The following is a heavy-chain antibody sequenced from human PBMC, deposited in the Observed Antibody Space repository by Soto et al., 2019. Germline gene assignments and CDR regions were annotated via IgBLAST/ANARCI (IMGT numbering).Heavy chain of an antibody. CDR2: ISWNSGSI. V-gene: IGHV3-9*01. J-gene: IGHJ3*02. CDR3: AKDQEPADYYDSSGYYYGGYAFDI. Sequence: EVQLVESGGGLVQPGRSLRLSCAASGFTFDDYAMHWVRQAPGKGLEWVSGISWNSGSIGYADSVKGRFTISRDNAKNSLYLQMNSLRAEDTALYYCAKDQEPADYYDSSGYYYGGYAFDIWGQGTMVTVSS. CDR1: GFTFDDYA. D-gene: IGHD3-22*01.